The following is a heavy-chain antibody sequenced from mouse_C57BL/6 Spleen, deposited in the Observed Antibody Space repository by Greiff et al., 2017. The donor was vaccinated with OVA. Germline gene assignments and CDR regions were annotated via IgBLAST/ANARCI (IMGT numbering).Heavy chain of an antibody. Sequence: QVQLKESGPGLVAPSQSLTITCTVSGFSLTSYAISWVRQPPGKGLEWLGVIWSGGGTNYNSALKSRLCISKDNSKSQVFLTMNSLQPDDTARYYCARSPATVVNYAMYYWGQGTSVTVSS. D-gene: IGHD1-1*01. CDR2: IWSGGGT. CDR1: GFSLTSYA. CDR3: ARSPATVVNYAMYY. J-gene: IGHJ4*01. V-gene: IGHV2-9-1*01.